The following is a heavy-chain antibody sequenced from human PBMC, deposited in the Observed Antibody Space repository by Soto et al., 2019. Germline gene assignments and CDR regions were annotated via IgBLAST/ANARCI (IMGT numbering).Heavy chain of an antibody. J-gene: IGHJ4*02. V-gene: IGHV3-21*01. CDR2: ISSSSSYI. D-gene: IGHD1-26*01. Sequence: GGSLRLSCAACGFTFSSYSMNWVRQAPGKGLEWVSSISSSSSYIYYADSVKGRFTISRDNAKNSLYLQMNSLRAEDTAVYYCARDSGSYYRPFDYWGQGTLVTVSS. CDR3: ARDSGSYYRPFDY. CDR1: GFTFSSYS.